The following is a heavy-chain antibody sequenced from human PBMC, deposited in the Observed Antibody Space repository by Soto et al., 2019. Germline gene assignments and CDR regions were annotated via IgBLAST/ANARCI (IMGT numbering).Heavy chain of an antibody. J-gene: IGHJ4*02. CDR2: IYYSGTT. V-gene: IGHV4-31*03. D-gene: IGHD5-18*01. CDR1: GGSISSEGYY. Sequence: QVPLQESGPGLVKPSQTLSLTCIVSGGSISSEGYYWSWFRQLPGQGLEWIGDIYYSGTTYHNPSLRSRLTISGDASKNQFSLKLSSVTAADTALYYCARGRGYSYGPYYFDYWGQGTLVTVSS. CDR3: ARGRGYSYGPYYFDY.